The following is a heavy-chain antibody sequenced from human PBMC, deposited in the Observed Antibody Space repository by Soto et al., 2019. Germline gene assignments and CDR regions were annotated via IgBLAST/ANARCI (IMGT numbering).Heavy chain of an antibody. CDR3: AKDGRYCSGGSCSYFDY. V-gene: IGHV3-30*18. CDR2: ISYDGSNK. D-gene: IGHD2-15*01. CDR1: GFTFSSYG. J-gene: IGHJ4*02. Sequence: GGSLRLSCAASGFTFSSYGMHWVRQAPGKGLEWVAVISYDGSNKYYADSVKGRFTISRDNSKNTLYLQMNSLRAEDTAVYYCAKDGRYCSGGSCSYFDYWGQGTLVTVSS.